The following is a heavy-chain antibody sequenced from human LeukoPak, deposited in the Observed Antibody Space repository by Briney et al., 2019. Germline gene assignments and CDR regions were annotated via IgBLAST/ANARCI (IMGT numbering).Heavy chain of an antibody. CDR2: MNPNSGNT. V-gene: IGHV1-8*01. Sequence: GASVKVSCEASGYTFTSYDINWVRQATGQGLEWMGWMNPNSGNTGYAQKFQGRVTMTRNTSISTAYMELSSLRSEDTAVYYCARVWGCSSTSCYPYYYYGMDVWGQGTTVTVSS. D-gene: IGHD2-2*01. CDR1: GYTFTSYD. CDR3: ARVWGCSSTSCYPYYYYGMDV. J-gene: IGHJ6*02.